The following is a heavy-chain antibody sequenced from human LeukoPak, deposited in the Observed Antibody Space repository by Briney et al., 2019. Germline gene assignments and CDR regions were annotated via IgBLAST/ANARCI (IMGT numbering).Heavy chain of an antibody. D-gene: IGHD2-15*01. CDR1: GFTFSSYG. Sequence: GRSLRLSCAASGFTFSSYGMHWVRQAPGKGLEWVAVIWYDGSNEYYADSVKGRFTISRDNSKNTLYLQMNSLRAEDTAVYYCARDPRGYCSGGSCYSGYFDYWGQGTLVTVSS. V-gene: IGHV3-33*01. CDR3: ARDPRGYCSGGSCYSGYFDY. CDR2: IWYDGSNE. J-gene: IGHJ4*02.